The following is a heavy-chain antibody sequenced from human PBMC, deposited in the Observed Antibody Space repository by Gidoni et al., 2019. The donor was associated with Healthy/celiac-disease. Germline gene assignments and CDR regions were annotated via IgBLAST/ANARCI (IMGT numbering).Heavy chain of an antibody. CDR1: GGSFSGYS. D-gene: IGHD6-19*01. CDR3: ARGPRDWQWLVRVPKGGSYYFDY. J-gene: IGHJ4*02. CDR2: INHSGST. V-gene: IGHV4-34*01. Sequence: QVQLQQWGAGLLKPSETLSLTCAVYGGSFSGYSWRWIRQPPGKGLEWIGEINHSGSTNYNPSLKSRVTISVDTSKNQFSLKLSSVTAADTAVYYCARGPRDWQWLVRVPKGGSYYFDYWGQGTLVTVSS.